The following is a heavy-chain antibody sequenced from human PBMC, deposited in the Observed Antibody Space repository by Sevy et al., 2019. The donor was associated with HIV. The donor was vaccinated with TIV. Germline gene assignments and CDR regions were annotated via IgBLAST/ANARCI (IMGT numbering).Heavy chain of an antibody. CDR3: ARDDPVMNAFDI. V-gene: IGHV4-61*03. CDR2: IYYSGST. Sequence: SETLSLTCTVSGGSVSSGSYCWSWIRQPPGKGLEWIGHIYYSGSTNYNPSLKSRVTISLDTSKDHFSLKMTSVTTAETAVYYCARDDPVMNAFDIWGQGTMVTVSS. D-gene: IGHD3-16*01. J-gene: IGHJ3*02. CDR1: GGSVSSGSYC.